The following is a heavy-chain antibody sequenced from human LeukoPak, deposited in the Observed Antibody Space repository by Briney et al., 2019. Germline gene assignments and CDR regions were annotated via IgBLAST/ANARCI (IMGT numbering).Heavy chain of an antibody. CDR3: AKASLSSGWYLNDAFDI. J-gene: IGHJ3*02. Sequence: PGGSLRLSCAASGFTFSSYSMNWVRQAPGKGLEWVSAITGSRGPTYYADSVKGRFTISRDNSKNTLYLQMNSLRAEDTAVYYCAKASLSSGWYLNDAFDIWGQGTMVTVSS. D-gene: IGHD6-19*01. CDR1: GFTFSSYS. V-gene: IGHV3-23*01. CDR2: ITGSRGPT.